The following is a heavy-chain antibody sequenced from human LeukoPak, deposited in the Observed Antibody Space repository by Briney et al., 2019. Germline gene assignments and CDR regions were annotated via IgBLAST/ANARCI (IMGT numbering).Heavy chain of an antibody. CDR3: ASYRFDPSGYYSDS. CDR1: GFTFSTYE. CDR2: ISSTGSPI. D-gene: IGHD3-22*01. Sequence: PGGALTLSCAASASGFTFSTYEMNWVRQAPGKGLEWVSYISSTGSPIYYADSVKGRFTISRDNAKNSLYLQMNSLRVEDTAVYYCASYRFDPSGYYSDSWGQGTLVTVSS. J-gene: IGHJ4*02. V-gene: IGHV3-48*03.